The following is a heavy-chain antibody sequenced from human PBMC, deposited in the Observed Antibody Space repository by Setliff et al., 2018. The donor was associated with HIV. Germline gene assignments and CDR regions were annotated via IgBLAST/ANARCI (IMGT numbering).Heavy chain of an antibody. Sequence: ASVKVSCKASGYNFDDNSINWVRQAPGQGLEWMGRISPNTGGTIYAQKLQGRVTMTRDTSISTAYMELSSLTSDDTAVYYCARVATVTTPFDYWGQGTLVTVSS. CDR2: ISPNTGGT. D-gene: IGHD4-17*01. CDR3: ARVATVTTPFDY. J-gene: IGHJ4*02. CDR1: GYNFDDNS. V-gene: IGHV1-2*06.